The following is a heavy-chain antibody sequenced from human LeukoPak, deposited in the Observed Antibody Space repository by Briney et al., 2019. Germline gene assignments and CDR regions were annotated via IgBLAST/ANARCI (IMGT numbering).Heavy chain of an antibody. CDR3: ARGASAARNTVFDY. V-gene: IGHV4-4*07. Sequence: SETLSLTYTVSGGSISSYYWSWIRQPAGKGLEWIGRIYTSGSTNYNPSLKSRVTMSVGTSKNQFSLKLSSVTAADTAVYYCARGASAARNTVFDYWGQGTLVTVSS. CDR2: IYTSGST. CDR1: GGSISSYY. J-gene: IGHJ4*02. D-gene: IGHD6-6*01.